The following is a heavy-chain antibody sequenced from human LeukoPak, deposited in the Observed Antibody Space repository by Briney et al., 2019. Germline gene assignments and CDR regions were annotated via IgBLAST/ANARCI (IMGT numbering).Heavy chain of an antibody. V-gene: IGHV3-66*04. CDR2: IYSGGDT. J-gene: IGHJ3*02. CDR3: ARRSTVTRDVDI. CDR1: GFTVSSNY. D-gene: IGHD4-17*01. Sequence: GRSLRLSCAASGFTVSSNYMIWVRQAPGKGLEWVSVIYSGGDTYYADSVKGRFTISRDNSKNTVYLQVNSLRAEDTAVYYCARRSTVTRDVDIWGQGTMVTVSS.